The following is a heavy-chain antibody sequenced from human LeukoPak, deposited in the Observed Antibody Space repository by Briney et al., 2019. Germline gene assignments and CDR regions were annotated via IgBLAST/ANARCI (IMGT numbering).Heavy chain of an antibody. J-gene: IGHJ6*03. V-gene: IGHV3-48*04. D-gene: IGHD2/OR15-2a*01. CDR1: GFTFSSYS. CDR3: AREQNTDYYHMDV. Sequence: GGSLRLSCAASGFTFSSYSMNWVRQAPGKGLEWVSYISSSSSTIYYADSVKGRFTISRDNAKNSLYLQMNSLRAEDTAVYYCAREQNTDYYHMDVWGKGTTVTVSS. CDR2: ISSSSSTI.